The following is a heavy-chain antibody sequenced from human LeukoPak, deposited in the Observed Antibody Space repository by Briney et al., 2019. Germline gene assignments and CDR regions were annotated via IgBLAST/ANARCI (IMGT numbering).Heavy chain of an antibody. CDR3: AKCSASYSNDAFDV. Sequence: PGGSLRLSCAASGFTFSNAWMSWVRQAPGKGLEWVSYIRGGGSNTRYSDSVKGRFIISRDNSKNILYLQMNSLRAEDTAIYYCAKCSASYSNDAFDVWGRGTMVTVSS. CDR1: GFTFSNAW. D-gene: IGHD3-10*02. V-gene: IGHV3-23*01. CDR2: IRGGGSNT. J-gene: IGHJ3*01.